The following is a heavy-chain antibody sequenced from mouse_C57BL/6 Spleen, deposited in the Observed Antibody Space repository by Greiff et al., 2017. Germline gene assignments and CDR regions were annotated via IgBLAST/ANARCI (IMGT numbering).Heavy chain of an antibody. Sequence: VQLQQSGAELVRPGASVKLSCTASGFNIKDDYMHWVKQRPEQGLEWIGWLDPENGDTEYASKFQGKATITADTSSNTAYLQLSSLTSEDTAVYYCTRAAQATYDYWGQGTTLTVSS. CDR2: LDPENGDT. V-gene: IGHV14-4*01. J-gene: IGHJ2*01. CDR3: TRAAQATYDY. D-gene: IGHD3-2*02. CDR1: GFNIKDDY.